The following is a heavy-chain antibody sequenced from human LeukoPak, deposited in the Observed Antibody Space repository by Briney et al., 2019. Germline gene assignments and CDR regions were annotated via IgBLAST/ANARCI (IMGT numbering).Heavy chain of an antibody. CDR3: ARERKYDSNFDY. Sequence: GGSLRLSCAASGFTSSSYWMSWVRQAPGKGLEWVANIKQDGSEKYYVDSVKGRFTISRDNAKNSLYLQMNSLRAEDTAVYYCARERKYDSNFDYWGQGTLVTVSS. CDR2: IKQDGSEK. V-gene: IGHV3-7*01. D-gene: IGHD1-1*01. J-gene: IGHJ4*02. CDR1: GFTSSSYW.